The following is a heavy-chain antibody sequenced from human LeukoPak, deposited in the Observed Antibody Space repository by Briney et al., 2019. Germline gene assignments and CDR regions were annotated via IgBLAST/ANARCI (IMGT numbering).Heavy chain of an antibody. V-gene: IGHV3-53*01. Sequence: PGGSLRLSCAASGFSVSNTYMSWVRQAPGKGLEWVSVIYSGGNTYYTDSVKGRFAISRDNSKNTVFLQMNSLRAEDTAAYYCARFPWAHCSECWGQGTMVTVSS. CDR1: GFSVSNTY. CDR2: IYSGGNT. D-gene: IGHD2-15*01. J-gene: IGHJ3*01. CDR3: ARFPWAHCSEC.